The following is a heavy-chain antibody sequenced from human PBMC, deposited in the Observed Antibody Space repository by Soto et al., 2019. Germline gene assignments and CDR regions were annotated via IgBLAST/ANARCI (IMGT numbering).Heavy chain of an antibody. CDR3: AKDWSIAVAGTRFDY. CDR1: GFTFSSYA. J-gene: IGHJ4*02. V-gene: IGHV3-23*01. CDR2: ISGSGGST. Sequence: GGSLRLSCAASGFTFSSYAMSWVRQAPGKGLEWVSAISGSGGSTYYADSVKGRFTISRDNSKNTLYLQINSLRAEDTAVYYCAKDWSIAVAGTRFDYWGQGTLVTVSS. D-gene: IGHD6-19*01.